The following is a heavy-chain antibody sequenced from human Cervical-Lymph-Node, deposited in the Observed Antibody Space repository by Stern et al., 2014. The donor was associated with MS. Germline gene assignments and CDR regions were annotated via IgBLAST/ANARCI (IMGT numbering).Heavy chain of an antibody. V-gene: IGHV1-2*02. CDR1: GFTFTSCY. CDR2: INANSGGT. CDR3: ARDMSTVTTPYFDY. Sequence: QLVQSGAEVRRPGASVKVACKASGFTFTSCYMHWGRQAPGQGLEWMGWINANSGGTNSAQKFQGRVTMTRDTSISTVYMDLTGLTSDDTAIYYCARDMSTVTTPYFDYWGQGTLVTVPS. J-gene: IGHJ4*02. D-gene: IGHD4-17*01.